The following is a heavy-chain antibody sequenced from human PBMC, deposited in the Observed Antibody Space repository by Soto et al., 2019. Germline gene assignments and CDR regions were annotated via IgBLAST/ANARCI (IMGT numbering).Heavy chain of an antibody. J-gene: IGHJ4*02. CDR2: IRSKAYGGTT. CDR3: TRGHPLGPFDY. CDR1: GFTFGDYA. V-gene: IGHV3-49*04. D-gene: IGHD3-10*01. Sequence: GGSLRLSCTASGFTFGDYAMSWVRQAPGKGLEWVGFIRSKAYGGTTEYAASVKGRFTISRGDSKSIAYLQMNSLKTEDTAVYYCTRGHPLGPFDYWGQGTLVTVSS.